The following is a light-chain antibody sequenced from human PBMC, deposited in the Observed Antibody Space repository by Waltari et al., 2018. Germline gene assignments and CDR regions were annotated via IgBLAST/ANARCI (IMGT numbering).Light chain of an antibody. CDR3: ATWDVTLNGVV. CDR1: TSNIGPST. Sequence: QSVLTQPPSASGTPGQTVTISCSGNTSNIGPSTVSWYQQVPGTAPKLLIYKNEERPSGVPGRFSGSKSGTSASLAISGLQSDDDSDYFCATWDVTLNGVVFGGGTRLTVL. V-gene: IGLV1-44*01. CDR2: KNE. J-gene: IGLJ3*02.